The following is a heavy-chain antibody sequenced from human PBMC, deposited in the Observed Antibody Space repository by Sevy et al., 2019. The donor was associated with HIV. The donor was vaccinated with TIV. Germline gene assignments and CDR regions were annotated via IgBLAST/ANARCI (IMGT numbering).Heavy chain of an antibody. V-gene: IGHV4-59*08. D-gene: IGHD1-26*01. Sequence: SETRSLTCTVSGGSITSLYWNWIRQPPGKGLEWIANIYYNGHINYNPSLKSRDTLSLDTSKNQFSLRLSSVTAADTAMYYCAGENAWGRGYSWGQGTLVTVSS. CDR1: GGSITSLY. CDR3: AGENAWGRGYS. J-gene: IGHJ4*02. CDR2: IYYNGHI.